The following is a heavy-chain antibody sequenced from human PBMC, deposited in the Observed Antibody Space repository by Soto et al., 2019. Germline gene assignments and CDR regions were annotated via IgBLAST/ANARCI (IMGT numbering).Heavy chain of an antibody. CDR2: IKQDGSEN. V-gene: IGHV3-7*03. Sequence: GGSLRLSCAASGFTFSSYWMSWVRQAPGKGLEWVANIKQDGSENDYVDSVKGRFTISRDNAKNSLYLQMNSLRAEDTAVYYCARGPLNGPPVACTFYFDYWGQGTLVTVSS. J-gene: IGHJ4*02. D-gene: IGHD6-19*01. CDR3: ARGPLNGPPVACTFYFDY. CDR1: GFTFSSYW.